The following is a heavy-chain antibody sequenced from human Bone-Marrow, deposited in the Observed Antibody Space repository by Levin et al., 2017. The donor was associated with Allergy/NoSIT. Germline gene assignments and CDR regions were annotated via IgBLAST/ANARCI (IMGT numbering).Heavy chain of an antibody. CDR3: AKNRFSDYDRSGPPVGAFDI. CDR1: GFTFSSYA. J-gene: IGHJ3*02. Sequence: GESLKISCAASGFTFSSYAMSWVRQAPGKGLEWVSAISGSGGSTYYADSVKGRFTISRDNSKNTLYLQMNSLRAEDTAVYYCAKNRFSDYDRSGPPVGAFDIWGQGAMVTVSS. V-gene: IGHV3-23*01. CDR2: ISGSGGST. D-gene: IGHD3-22*01.